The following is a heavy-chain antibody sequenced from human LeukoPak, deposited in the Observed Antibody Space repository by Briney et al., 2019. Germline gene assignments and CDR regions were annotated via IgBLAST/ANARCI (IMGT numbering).Heavy chain of an antibody. J-gene: IGHJ4*02. CDR1: GGSFSGYY. V-gene: IGHV4-34*01. Sequence: SETLSLTCAVYGGSFSGYYWSWIRQPPGKGLEWIGEINHSGSTNYNPSLKSRVTISVDTSKNQFSLKLSSVTAADTAVYYCARAIGYSSSLNYWGQGTLVTVSS. CDR2: INHSGST. D-gene: IGHD6-6*01. CDR3: ARAIGYSSSLNY.